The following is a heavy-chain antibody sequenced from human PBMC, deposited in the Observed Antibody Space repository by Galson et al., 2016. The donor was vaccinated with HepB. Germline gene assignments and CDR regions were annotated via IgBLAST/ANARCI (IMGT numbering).Heavy chain of an antibody. D-gene: IGHD3-3*01. Sequence: SVKVSCKASGYTFIGHWMHWVRQAPGQGLEWMGIISPSTGATGYAQNFQGRITLTSDTSANTVYMKMSSLRSEDTAVYYCARDHSFADSAWWFDPWGQGTLLIVSS. CDR3: ARDHSFADSAWWFDP. CDR1: GYTFIGHW. J-gene: IGHJ5*02. CDR2: ISPSTGAT. V-gene: IGHV1-46*01.